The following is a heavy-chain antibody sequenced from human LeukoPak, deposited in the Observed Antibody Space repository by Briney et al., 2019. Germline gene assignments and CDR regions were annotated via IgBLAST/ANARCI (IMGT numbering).Heavy chain of an antibody. CDR3: ASSYYDSSGYYYVHY. CDR2: IYYSGST. J-gene: IGHJ4*02. V-gene: IGHV4-59*01. D-gene: IGHD3-22*01. CDR1: GGSISSYY. Sequence: KASETLSLTCTVFGGSISSYYWSWIRQPPGKGLEWVGYIYYSGSTNYNPSLKSRVTISVDTSKNQFSLKLSSVTAADTAVYYCASSYYDSSGYYYVHYWGQGTLVTVSS.